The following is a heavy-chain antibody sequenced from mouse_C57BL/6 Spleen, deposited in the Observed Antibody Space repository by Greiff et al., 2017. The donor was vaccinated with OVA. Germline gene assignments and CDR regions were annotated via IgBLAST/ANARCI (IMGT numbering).Heavy chain of an antibody. CDR2: IHPNSGST. V-gene: IGHV1-64*01. CDR3: ARRDFTTVVAGAMDY. D-gene: IGHD1-1*01. CDR1: GYTFTSYW. J-gene: IGHJ4*01. Sequence: QVQLQQPGAELVKPGASVKLSCKASGYTFTSYWMHWVKQRPGQGLEWIGMIHPNSGSTNYNEKFKSKATLTVDKSSSTAYMQRSSLTSEDSAVXYCARRDFTTVVAGAMDYWGQGTSVTVSS.